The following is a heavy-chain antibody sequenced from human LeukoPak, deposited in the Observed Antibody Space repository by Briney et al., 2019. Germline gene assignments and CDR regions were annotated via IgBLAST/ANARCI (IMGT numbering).Heavy chain of an antibody. Sequence: GGSLRLSCAASGFTFSSYAMSWVRQAPGKGLEWVFAINSAGSTYYGDSVRGRFTISRDNSKNVLYLQMNSLRAEDTALYYCAKDQNTVATAPFDYWGQGTLVTVSS. CDR1: GFTFSSYA. CDR3: AKDQNTVATAPFDY. J-gene: IGHJ4*02. D-gene: IGHD4-17*01. V-gene: IGHV3-23*01. CDR2: INSAGST.